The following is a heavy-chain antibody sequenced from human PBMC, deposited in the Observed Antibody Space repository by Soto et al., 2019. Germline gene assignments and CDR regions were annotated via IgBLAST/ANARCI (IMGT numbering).Heavy chain of an antibody. D-gene: IGHD3-10*01. V-gene: IGHV1-18*01. CDR1: GYTFSSIG. Sequence: QIQLVQSGAEVKKPGASVKVSCKASGYTFSSIGISWVRQAPGQGLEWMGWISPYKGNTHYAQGLQGRVTMTTDTFPSKAYMGLGRLRSEETAVYYCARELDGSGRYYTCYWGQGTLVTVSS. J-gene: IGHJ4*02. CDR2: ISPYKGNT. CDR3: ARELDGSGRYYTCY.